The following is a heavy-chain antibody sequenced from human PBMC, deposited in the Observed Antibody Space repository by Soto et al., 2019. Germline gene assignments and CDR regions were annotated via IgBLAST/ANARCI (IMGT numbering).Heavy chain of an antibody. Sequence: TVSGGSVRSGSYYWSWIRQPPGKGLEWIGYIYYSGTTNYNPSLNSRVTISMDTSKNHFSLRVNSVTAADTAVYSCARKGVGITGAWTSFDYWGQGILVTVSS. CDR3: ARKGVGITGAWTSFDY. D-gene: IGHD3-22*01. J-gene: IGHJ4*02. CDR1: GGSVRSGSYY. V-gene: IGHV4-61*03. CDR2: IYYSGTT.